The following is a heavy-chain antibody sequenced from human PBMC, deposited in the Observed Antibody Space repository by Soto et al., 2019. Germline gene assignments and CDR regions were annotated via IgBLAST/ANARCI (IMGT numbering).Heavy chain of an antibody. CDR3: AKEGESSGYYYYFEY. Sequence: GGSLRLSCAASGFTLSSYAMGWVRQAPGKGLEWVSAISGSGGSTYYADSVKGRFTIFRDNSTNTLYLQMNSLSAEDTTVSYCAKEGESSGYYYYFEYWRRGRLVRVSS. D-gene: IGHD3-22*01. J-gene: IGHJ4*02. V-gene: IGHV3-23*01. CDR2: ISGSGGST. CDR1: GFTLSSYA.